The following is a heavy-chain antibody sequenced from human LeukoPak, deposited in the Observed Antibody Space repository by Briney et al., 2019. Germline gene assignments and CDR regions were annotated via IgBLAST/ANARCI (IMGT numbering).Heavy chain of an antibody. Sequence: AGGSLRLSCAASGFTFSSYSMNWVRQAPGKGLEWVSSISSCSSYIYYADSVKGRFTISRDNAKNSLYLQMNSLRAEDTAVYYCASEGGAAAGIFDYYYGMDVWGQGTTVTVSS. CDR3: ASEGGAAAGIFDYYYGMDV. J-gene: IGHJ6*02. V-gene: IGHV3-21*01. CDR1: GFTFSSYS. D-gene: IGHD6-13*01. CDR2: ISSCSSYI.